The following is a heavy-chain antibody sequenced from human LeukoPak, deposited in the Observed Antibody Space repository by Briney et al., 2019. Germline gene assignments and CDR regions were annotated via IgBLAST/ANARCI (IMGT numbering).Heavy chain of an antibody. Sequence: GGSLRLSCAASGITFSSYGMSWVRQAPGKGLEWVSSISSTGGTTYYADSVKGRFTISRDNSKNTLCLQMNSLRAEDTDIYYCAKNGDRGAYCTGGTCYPYFYYYMDVWGKGTTVTISS. J-gene: IGHJ6*03. D-gene: IGHD2-15*01. V-gene: IGHV3-23*01. CDR1: GITFSSYG. CDR2: ISSTGGTT. CDR3: AKNGDRGAYCTGGTCYPYFYYYMDV.